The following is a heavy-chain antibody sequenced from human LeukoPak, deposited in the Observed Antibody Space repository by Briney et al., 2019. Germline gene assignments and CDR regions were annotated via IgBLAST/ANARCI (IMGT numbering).Heavy chain of an antibody. CDR3: AREFWNSRSGHLQAFHV. D-gene: IGHD3-10*01. J-gene: IGHJ3*01. CDR1: GGSISSYY. V-gene: IGHV4-4*07. Sequence: PSETLSLTCTVSGGSISSYYWSWIRQPAGKGLEWIGRIYTTGSTKYNPSLKSRVTISVDTSKNQFSLKLRSVTAADTAVYYCAREFWNSRSGHLQAFHVWGQGTLVTVSS. CDR2: IYTTGST.